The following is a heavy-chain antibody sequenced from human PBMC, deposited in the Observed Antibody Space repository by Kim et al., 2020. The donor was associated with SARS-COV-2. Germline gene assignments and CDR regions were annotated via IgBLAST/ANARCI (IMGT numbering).Heavy chain of an antibody. CDR1: GFTFSSYG. D-gene: IGHD2-15*01. CDR2: IWYDGSNK. CDR3: ARDRGYCSGGSCYPGVVDY. Sequence: GGSLRLSCAAPGFTFSSYGMHWVRQAPGKGLEWVAVIWYDGSNKYYADSVKGRFTISRDNSKNTLYLQMNSLRAEDTAVYYCARDRGYCSGGSCYPGVVDYWGQGTLVTVSS. V-gene: IGHV3-33*08. J-gene: IGHJ4*02.